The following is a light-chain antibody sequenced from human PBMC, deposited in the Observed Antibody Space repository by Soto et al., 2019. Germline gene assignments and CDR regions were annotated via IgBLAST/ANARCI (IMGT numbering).Light chain of an antibody. CDR2: DAS. V-gene: IGKV3-11*01. Sequence: EIVLTQSPATLSLSPGERATLSCRASQSVSSYLAWYQQKPGQAPRLLIYDASNRATGIPARFSGSGSGTDFTLTISRLEPEDFAVYYGQQRSNWPLTFGGGNKVEIK. CDR1: QSVSSY. CDR3: QQRSNWPLT. J-gene: IGKJ4*01.